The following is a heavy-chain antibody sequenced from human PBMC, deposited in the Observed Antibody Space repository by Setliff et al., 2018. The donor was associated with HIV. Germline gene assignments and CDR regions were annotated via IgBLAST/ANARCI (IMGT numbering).Heavy chain of an antibody. Sequence: PGGSLRLSCAASGFNFNDYTMHWVRQGPGKTLEWVSLISWDRYTTNYADSVKGRFTISRDNSKDSPYLQMNSLRIEDTALYYCAKGGRTTSAFDVWGQGTMVTVSS. CDR3: AKGGRTTSAFDV. D-gene: IGHD1-1*01. J-gene: IGHJ3*01. CDR2: ISWDRYTT. CDR1: GFNFNDYT. V-gene: IGHV3-43*01.